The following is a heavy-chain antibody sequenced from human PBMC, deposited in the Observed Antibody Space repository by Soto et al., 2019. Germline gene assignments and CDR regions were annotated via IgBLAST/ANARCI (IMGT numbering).Heavy chain of an antibody. CDR3: ASPAGGYSYGYNAFHI. V-gene: IGHV5-51*01. CDR2: IYPGDSDT. Sequence: GESLKISCKGSGYSFTSYWIGRVRQMPGKGLEWMGIIYPGDSDTRYSPSFQGQVTISADKSISTAYLQWSSLKASDTAMYYCASPAGGYSYGYNAFHIWGQGTMVTVSS. J-gene: IGHJ3*02. CDR1: GYSFTSYW. D-gene: IGHD5-18*01.